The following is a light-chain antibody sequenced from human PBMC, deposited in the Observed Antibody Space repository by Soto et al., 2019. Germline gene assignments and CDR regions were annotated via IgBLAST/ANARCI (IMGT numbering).Light chain of an antibody. J-gene: IGKJ1*01. CDR3: QQYDSYSWT. V-gene: IGKV1-5*01. CDR1: QSISTW. CDR2: DAS. Sequence: DIQMTQTPSTLSASAGDTVTITFRASQSISTWLAWYQQKAGRAPRLLIFDASSLKSGVPSRFSGSGSGTEFTLTISSLQPDDFATYYCQQYDSYSWTFGQGTKVDI.